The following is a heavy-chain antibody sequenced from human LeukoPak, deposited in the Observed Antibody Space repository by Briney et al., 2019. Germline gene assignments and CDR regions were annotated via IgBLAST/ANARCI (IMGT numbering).Heavy chain of an antibody. J-gene: IGHJ4*02. D-gene: IGHD4-23*01. CDR2: ISGSGGST. CDR3: AKVYAGNSKREYYFDY. Sequence: RPGGSLRLSCAASGFTFSSYAMSWVRQAPGKGLEWVSAISGSGGSTYYADSVKGRFTISRDSSKNTLYLQMNSLRAEDTAVYYCAKVYAGNSKREYYFDYWGQGTLVTVSS. V-gene: IGHV3-23*01. CDR1: GFTFSSYA.